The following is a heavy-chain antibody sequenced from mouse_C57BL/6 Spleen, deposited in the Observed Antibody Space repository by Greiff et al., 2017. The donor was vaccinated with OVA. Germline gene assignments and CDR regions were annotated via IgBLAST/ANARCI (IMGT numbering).Heavy chain of an antibody. V-gene: IGHV1-81*01. CDR1: GYTFTSYG. Sequence: VQRVESGAELARPGASVKLSCKASGYTFTSYGISWVKQRTGQGLEWIGEIYPRSGNTYYNEKFKGKATLTADKSSSTAYMELRSLTSEDSAVYFCARSMEFAYWGQGTLVTVSA. CDR3: ARSMEFAY. J-gene: IGHJ3*01. D-gene: IGHD1-1*02. CDR2: IYPRSGNT.